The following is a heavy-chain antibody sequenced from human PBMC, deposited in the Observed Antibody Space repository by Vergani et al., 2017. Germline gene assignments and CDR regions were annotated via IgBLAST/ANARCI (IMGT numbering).Heavy chain of an antibody. Sequence: EVQLLESGGGLVQPGGSLRLSCAASGFTFSSYAMSWVRQAPGKGLEWVSAISGSGGSTYYADSVKGRFTISRDNSKNPLYLQMNSLRAEDTAVYYCAQGRGNSYGYYWGQGTLVTVSS. CDR2: ISGSGGST. V-gene: IGHV3-23*01. CDR1: GFTFSSYA. D-gene: IGHD5-18*01. CDR3: AQGRGNSYGYY. J-gene: IGHJ4*02.